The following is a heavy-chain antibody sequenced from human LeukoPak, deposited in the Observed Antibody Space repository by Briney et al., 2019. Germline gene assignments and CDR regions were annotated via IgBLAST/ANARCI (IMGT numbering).Heavy chain of an antibody. V-gene: IGHV4-59*01. Sequence: SETLSLTCTVSGGSISSYYWSWIRQPPGKGLEWIGYIYYSGSTNYNPSLKSRVTISVDTSKNQFSLKLSSVTAADTAVYYCARVSIARRGYMGFFDYWGQGTLVTVSS. CDR2: IYYSGST. CDR1: GGSISSYY. CDR3: ARVSIARRGYMGFFDY. D-gene: IGHD5-24*01. J-gene: IGHJ4*02.